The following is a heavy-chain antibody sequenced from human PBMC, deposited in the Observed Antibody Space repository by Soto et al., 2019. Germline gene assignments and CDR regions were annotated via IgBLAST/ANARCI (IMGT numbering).Heavy chain of an antibody. Sequence: QVQLVQSGAEVKKSGSPVKVSCTASGGTFSSYSINWVRQAPGQGREWMGGVIPIFGKPTYAQKFNGRLTITADKSTSTAYMELTSLRYDDTAVYYCARERSYDDAMDGWGQGNKVNVS. J-gene: IGHJ6*02. V-gene: IGHV1-69*06. CDR1: GGTFSSYS. CDR3: ARERSYDDAMDG. CDR2: VIPIFGKP.